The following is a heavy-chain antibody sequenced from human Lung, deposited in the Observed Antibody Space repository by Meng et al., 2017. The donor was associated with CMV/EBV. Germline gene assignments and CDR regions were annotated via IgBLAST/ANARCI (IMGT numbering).Heavy chain of an antibody. CDR2: ISSTGSTI. CDR3: ARAYDYDTRPLDH. J-gene: IGHJ4*02. D-gene: IGHD3-22*01. Sequence: LXXAASGFKFRDYHMSWIRQAPGKGLEWVSYISSTGSTIYYADSVKGRFTISRDNAKNSLYLQMHSLRAEDTAVYYCARAYDYDTRPLDHWGQGTXVTVSS. V-gene: IGHV3-11*04. CDR1: GFKFRDYH.